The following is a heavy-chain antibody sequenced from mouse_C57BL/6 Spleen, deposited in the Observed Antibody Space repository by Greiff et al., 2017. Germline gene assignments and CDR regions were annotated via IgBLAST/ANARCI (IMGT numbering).Heavy chain of an antibody. J-gene: IGHJ2*01. V-gene: IGHV1-52*01. CDR3: ARQIYYYGSGVLYYFDY. CDR2: IDPSDSET. CDR1: GYTFTSYW. Sequence: QVQLKESGAELVRPGSSVKLSCKASGYTFTSYWMHWVQQRPIQGLEWIGNIDPSDSETHYNQKFKDKATLTVDTSSSTAYMQLSSLTSEDSAVYYCARQIYYYGSGVLYYFDYWGQGTTLTVSS. D-gene: IGHD1-1*01.